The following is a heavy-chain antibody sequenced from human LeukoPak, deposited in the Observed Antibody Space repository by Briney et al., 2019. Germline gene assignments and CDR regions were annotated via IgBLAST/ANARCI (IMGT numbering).Heavy chain of an antibody. J-gene: IGHJ5*02. V-gene: IGHV1-24*01. CDR1: GYTLTGLS. CDR3: AREYYYGSGIS. CDR2: FDPEDGET. Sequence: ASVKVSCKVSGYTLTGLSMNWVRQAPGKGGEGMGGFDPEDGETIYAQKFQGRVTMTEDTATDTAYMELSSLTSEDTAVYYSAREYYYGSGISWGQGTLVTVSS. D-gene: IGHD3-10*01.